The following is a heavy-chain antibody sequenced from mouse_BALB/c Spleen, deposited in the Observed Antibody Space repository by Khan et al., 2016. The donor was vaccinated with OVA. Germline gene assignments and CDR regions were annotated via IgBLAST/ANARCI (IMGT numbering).Heavy chain of an antibody. Sequence: PLEESGPGLVKPSQSLSLTCTVTGYSITSDYAWNWIRQFPGNKLEWMGFISYSGNTNYNPSLKSRISITRDTSKNQFFLQLNSVTTEDTARYYCARVYGGDFDYWGQGNTLTV. D-gene: IGHD1-1*01. CDR3: ARVYGGDFDY. CDR1: GYSITSDYA. V-gene: IGHV3-2*02. CDR2: ISYSGNT. J-gene: IGHJ2*01.